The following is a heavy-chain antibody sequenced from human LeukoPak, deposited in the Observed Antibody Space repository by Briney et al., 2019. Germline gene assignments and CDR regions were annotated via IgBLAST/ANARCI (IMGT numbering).Heavy chain of an antibody. CDR1: GYTFTSYY. J-gene: IGHJ4*02. CDR2: INPSGGST. D-gene: IGHD6-13*01. CDR3: ARVSYGYLRDY. V-gene: IGHV1-46*01. Sequence: ASVKVSCKASGYTFTSYYMHWVRQAPGQGLEWMGIINPSGGSTSYAQKFQGRVTMTRDMSTSTVYMELSSLRSEDTAVYYCARVSYGYLRDYWGQGTLVTVSS.